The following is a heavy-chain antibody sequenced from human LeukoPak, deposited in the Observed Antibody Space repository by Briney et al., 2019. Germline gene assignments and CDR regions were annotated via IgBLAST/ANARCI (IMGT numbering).Heavy chain of an antibody. CDR1: GFTFSTSW. CDR3: AKGGIWFGELLPDY. V-gene: IGHV3-74*01. D-gene: IGHD3-10*01. CDR2: IKSDGSTT. Sequence: GGSLRLSCAASGFTFSTSWMHWVRQAPGKGLVWVSRIKSDGSTTTYADSVKGRFTISRDNPKNTLFLQMNSMRAEDTAVYYCAKGGIWFGELLPDYWGQGTLVTVSS. J-gene: IGHJ4*02.